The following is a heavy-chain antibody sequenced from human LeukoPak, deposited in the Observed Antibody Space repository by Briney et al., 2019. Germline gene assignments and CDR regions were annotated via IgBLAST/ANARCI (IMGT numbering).Heavy chain of an antibody. J-gene: IGHJ6*04. Sequence: SQTLSLTCAVSGGSISSGGYSWGWIRQPPGKGLEWIGYIYHSGSTYYNPSLKSRVTISVDRPKNQFSLKLSSVTAADTAVYYCARGEVVVGRGMDVWGKGTTVTVSS. CDR3: ARGEVVVGRGMDV. V-gene: IGHV4-30-2*01. CDR2: IYHSGST. CDR1: GGSISSGGYS. D-gene: IGHD2-15*01.